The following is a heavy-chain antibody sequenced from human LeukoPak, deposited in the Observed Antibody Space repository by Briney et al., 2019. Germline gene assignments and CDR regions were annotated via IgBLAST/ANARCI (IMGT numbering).Heavy chain of an antibody. Sequence: SESLSLTCTVSGGFISSGDYYWGWLREPPGNGLEWIGYIYYSGSTYYKPCLNRRVSISVDTSKHQFSLKLSSVTAADTAVYYCAKVAKGYCRGGSCYDYYFDYWGQRTLVTVSS. CDR2: IYYSGST. CDR3: AKVAKGYCRGGSCYDYYFDY. V-gene: IGHV4-30-4*01. CDR1: GGFISSGDYY. J-gene: IGHJ4*02. D-gene: IGHD2-15*01.